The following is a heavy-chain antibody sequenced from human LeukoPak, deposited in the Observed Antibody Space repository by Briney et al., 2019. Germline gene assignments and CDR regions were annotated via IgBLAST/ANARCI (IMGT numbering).Heavy chain of an antibody. J-gene: IGHJ4*02. CDR3: AKGGAWGINDYDSSGYPN. CDR1: GFTFSSYA. V-gene: IGHV3-30-3*01. CDR2: ISYDGSNK. Sequence: GGSLRLSCAASGFTFSSYATHWVRQAPGKGLEWVAVISYDGSNKYYADSVKGRFTISRDNSKNTLYLQMNSLRAEDTAVYYCAKGGAWGINDYDSSGYPNWGQGTLVTVSS. D-gene: IGHD3-22*01.